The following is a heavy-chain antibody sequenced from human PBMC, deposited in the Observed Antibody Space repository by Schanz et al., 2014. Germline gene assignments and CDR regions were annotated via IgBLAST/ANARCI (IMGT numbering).Heavy chain of an antibody. Sequence: VQLVESGGGLVKPGGSLRLSCAASGFAFSTYAMHWVRQAPGKGLECVAVISYDGSNKHYVDSVKGRLTISRDNSKNTLYLQINSLRAEDTAVYYCAKDVDFWSGYYLDYWGQGTLVTVSS. CDR1: GFAFSTYA. CDR2: ISYDGSNK. D-gene: IGHD3-3*01. V-gene: IGHV3-30*18. CDR3: AKDVDFWSGYYLDY. J-gene: IGHJ4*02.